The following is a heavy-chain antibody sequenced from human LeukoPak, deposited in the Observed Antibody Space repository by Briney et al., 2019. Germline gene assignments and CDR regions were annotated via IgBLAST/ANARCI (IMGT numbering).Heavy chain of an antibody. Sequence: SVKVSCKASGGTFSSYFISWVRQAPGQGLEWMGGIIPIFDTADYAQKFQGRVTITADESTSTAYMELSSLRSEDTAVFYCARISLGAIWGYYYGMDVWGQGTTVTVSS. CDR3: ARISLGAIWGYYYGMDV. V-gene: IGHV1-69*13. CDR1: GGTFSSYF. CDR2: IIPIFDTA. J-gene: IGHJ6*02. D-gene: IGHD1-26*01.